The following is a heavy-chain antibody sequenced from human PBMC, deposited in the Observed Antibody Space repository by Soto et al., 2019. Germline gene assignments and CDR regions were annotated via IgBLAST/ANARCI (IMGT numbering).Heavy chain of an antibody. CDR2: ISAYNGNT. D-gene: IGHD2-15*01. V-gene: IGHV1-18*01. CDR3: ARDRRDIVVVVAATPVDP. J-gene: IGHJ5*02. CDR1: GYTFTSYG. Sequence: QVQLVQSGAEVKKPGASVKVSCKASGYTFTSYGISWVRQAPGQGLEWMGWISAYNGNTNYALKLQGRVTMTTDTSTSTAYMELRSLRSDDTAVYYCARDRRDIVVVVAATPVDPWGQGTLVTVSS.